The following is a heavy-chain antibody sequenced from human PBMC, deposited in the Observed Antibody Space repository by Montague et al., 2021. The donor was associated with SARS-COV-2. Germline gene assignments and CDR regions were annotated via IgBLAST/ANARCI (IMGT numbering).Heavy chain of an antibody. CDR3: ARAPRRHYYDSTGFDAFDI. J-gene: IGHJ3*02. CDR1: GFTFRSYW. CDR2: INSDGSST. Sequence: SLRLSCAASGFTFRSYWMHWVRQAPGKGLVWVSRINSDGSSTTYADSVKGRFAISRDNAKNTLYLQMNSLRAEDTAVYYCARAPRRHYYDSTGFDAFDIWGQGTMVTASS. V-gene: IGHV3-74*01. D-gene: IGHD3-22*01.